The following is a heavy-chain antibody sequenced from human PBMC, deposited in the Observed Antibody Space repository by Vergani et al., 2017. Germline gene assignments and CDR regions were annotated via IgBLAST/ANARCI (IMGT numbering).Heavy chain of an antibody. V-gene: IGHV1-24*01. J-gene: IGHJ6*02. CDR2: FDPEDGGT. CDR1: GYTLTELS. CDR3: ATGVTIVGATREGGTFYYYGMDV. D-gene: IGHD1-26*01. Sequence: QVQLVQSGAEVKKPGASVKVSCKVSGYTLTELSMHWVRQAPGQGLEWMGGFDPEDGGTIYAQKFQGRVTMTEDTSTDTAYMELSSLRSEDTAVYYCATGVTIVGATREGGTFYYYGMDVWGQGTTVTVSS.